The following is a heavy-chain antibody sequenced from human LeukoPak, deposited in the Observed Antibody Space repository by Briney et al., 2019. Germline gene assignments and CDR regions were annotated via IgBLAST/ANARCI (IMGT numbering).Heavy chain of an antibody. D-gene: IGHD4-17*01. CDR2: IKSKTDGGTT. V-gene: IGHV3-15*01. CDR3: TTLRPYGDYDRDY. CDR1: GFTFSNAW. Sequence: GGSLRLSCAASGFTFSNAWMSSVRQAPGKGLEWVGRIKSKTDGGTTDYAAPVKGRFTISRDDSKNTPYLQMNSLKTEDTVVYYCTTLRPYGDYDRDYWGKGTLVTVSS. J-gene: IGHJ4*02.